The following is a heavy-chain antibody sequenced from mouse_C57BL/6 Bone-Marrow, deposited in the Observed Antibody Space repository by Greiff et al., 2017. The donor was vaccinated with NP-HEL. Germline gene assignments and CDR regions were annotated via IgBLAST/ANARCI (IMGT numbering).Heavy chain of an antibody. CDR2: IWTGGGT. J-gene: IGHJ4*01. D-gene: IGHD1-1*01. V-gene: IGHV2-9-1*01. Sequence: QVQLKQSGPGLVAPSQSLSITCTVSGFSFTSYAISWVRQPPGKGLEWLGVIWTGGGTNYNSALKSRLSISKDNSKSQVFLKMNSLQTDDTARYYCARITTVVAPYYYAMDYWGQGTSVTVSS. CDR3: ARITTVVAPYYYAMDY. CDR1: GFSFTSYA.